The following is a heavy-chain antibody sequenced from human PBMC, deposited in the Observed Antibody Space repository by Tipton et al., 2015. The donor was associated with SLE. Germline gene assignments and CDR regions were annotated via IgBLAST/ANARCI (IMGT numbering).Heavy chain of an antibody. V-gene: IGHV4-61*09. CDR2: IYTSGST. Sequence: TLSLTCTVSGGSISSGSYYWIWFRQPAGKGLEWIGHIYTSGSTNYNPSLKSRVTISVDTSKNQFSLKLSSVTAADTAVYYCARVPTHYYVDYWGQGTLVTVSS. J-gene: IGHJ4*02. CDR3: ARVPTHYYVDY. CDR1: GGSISSGSYY.